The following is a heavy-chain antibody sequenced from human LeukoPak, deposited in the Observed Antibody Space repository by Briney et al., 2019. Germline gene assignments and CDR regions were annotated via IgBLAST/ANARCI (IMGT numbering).Heavy chain of an antibody. CDR3: ARDRDNWNYYFDN. CDR2: IRSKAYGGTT. J-gene: IGHJ4*02. D-gene: IGHD1-7*01. V-gene: IGHV3-49*04. CDR1: GFTFGDYA. Sequence: GGSLRLSCIASGFTFGDYAMSWVRQAPGKGLEWVGFIRSKAYGGTTEYAASVKGRFTISRDESKRIAYLQMNSLKTEDTAIYYCARDRDNWNYYFDNWGQGTLVTVSS.